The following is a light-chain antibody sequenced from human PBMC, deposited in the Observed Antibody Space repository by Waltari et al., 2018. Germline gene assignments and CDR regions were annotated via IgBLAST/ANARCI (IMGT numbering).Light chain of an antibody. Sequence: DIQMTQSPSSLSASVGDTVASTCQASQDIGNNLNWYQQKPGKAPELLICRASTLQSGIPSRFSGSGSGTDFTLTISSLQPEDFATYYCQQGYSYPWTFGQGTKVEIK. CDR2: RAS. J-gene: IGKJ1*01. V-gene: IGKV1-16*01. CDR3: QQGYSYPWT. CDR1: QDIGNN.